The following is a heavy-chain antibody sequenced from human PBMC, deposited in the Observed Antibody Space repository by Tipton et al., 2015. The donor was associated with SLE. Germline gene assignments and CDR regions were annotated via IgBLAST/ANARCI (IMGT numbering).Heavy chain of an antibody. CDR1: RGSIRRYF. D-gene: IGHD3-10*01. V-gene: IGHV4-59*01. Sequence: TLSLTCTVSRGSIRRYFWSLIRQPPGKGMEWIGYIYYSGSTNYHPPLKSRVPISVDTSKNQFSLNLCSVTAADTAVYYCARDRGGGPTPDAFDIWGQGTMVTVSS. CDR2: IYYSGST. J-gene: IGHJ3*02. CDR3: ARDRGGGPTPDAFDI.